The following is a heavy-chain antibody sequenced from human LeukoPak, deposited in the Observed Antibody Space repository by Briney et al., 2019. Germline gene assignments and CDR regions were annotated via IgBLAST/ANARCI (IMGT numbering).Heavy chain of an antibody. CDR1: GFTFSSYA. Sequence: QPGGSLRLSCAASGFTFSSYAMSWVRQAPGKGLEWVSAISGSGGSTYYADSVKGRFTISSDNSKNMLYLQMNSLRAEDTAVYYCAKDTALMTVTTYDYWGQGTLVTVSS. CDR3: AKDTALMTVTTYDY. CDR2: ISGSGGST. D-gene: IGHD4-17*01. V-gene: IGHV3-23*01. J-gene: IGHJ4*02.